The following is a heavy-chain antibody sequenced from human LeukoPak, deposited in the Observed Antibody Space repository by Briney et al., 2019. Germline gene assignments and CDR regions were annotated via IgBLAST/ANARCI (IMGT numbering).Heavy chain of an antibody. V-gene: IGHV3-15*05. CDR1: GFTFNNAW. D-gene: IGHD3-10*01. CDR2: IKSNPDGETT. J-gene: IGHJ5*02. CDR3: TTDLGITMIRGVFVS. Sequence: GSLRLSCAASGFTFNNAWMTWVRQAPGKGLQWVGRIKSNPDGETTDFAAPVKGRFTISRDDSKNTLYLQMHIVQIEDIAVNFCTTDLGITMIRGVFVSWGQGTLVTVSS.